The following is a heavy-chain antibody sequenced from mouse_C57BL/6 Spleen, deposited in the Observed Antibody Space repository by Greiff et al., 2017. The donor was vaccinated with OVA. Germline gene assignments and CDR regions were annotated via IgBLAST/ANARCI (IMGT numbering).Heavy chain of an antibody. Sequence: EVQLVESGGDLVKPGGSLKLSCAASGFTFSSYGMSWVRQTPDKRLEWVATISRGGSYTYYPDRVKGRFTISRDNDKNTLYLQRSSLKSEDTAMYYCARPYDGYYWFAYWGQGTLVTVSA. CDR2: ISRGGSYT. V-gene: IGHV5-6*01. CDR3: ARPYDGYYWFAY. D-gene: IGHD2-3*01. J-gene: IGHJ3*01. CDR1: GFTFSSYG.